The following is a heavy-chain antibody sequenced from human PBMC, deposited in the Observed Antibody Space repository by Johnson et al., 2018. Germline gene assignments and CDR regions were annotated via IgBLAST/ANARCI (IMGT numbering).Heavy chain of an antibody. D-gene: IGHD3-10*01. Sequence: QVQLVESGGGVVQPGRSLRLSCAASGFTFSSYGMHWVRQAPGKGLEWVAVIWYDGSNKYYVDSVKGRFTISRDNAKNSLYLQMNSLRAEDTAVYSCARCLLIWFGEYYEAFDIWGQGTMVTVSS. J-gene: IGHJ3*02. CDR1: GFTFSSYG. V-gene: IGHV3-33*03. CDR3: ARCLLIWFGEYYEAFDI. CDR2: IWYDGSNK.